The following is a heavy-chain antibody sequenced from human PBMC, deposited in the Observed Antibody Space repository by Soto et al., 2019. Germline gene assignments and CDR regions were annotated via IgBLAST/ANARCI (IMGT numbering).Heavy chain of an antibody. J-gene: IGHJ6*02. CDR3: ARYCSGGSCYSGLYYYYGMDV. V-gene: IGHV1-69*01. Sequence: QVQLVQSGAEVKKPGSSVKVSCKASGGTFSSYAISWVRQAPGQGLEWMGGIIPIFGTANYAQKFQGRVTITANESTSTAYMELSSQRSEDTAVYYCARYCSGGSCYSGLYYYYGMDVWGQGTTVTVSS. CDR1: GGTFSSYA. D-gene: IGHD2-15*01. CDR2: IIPIFGTA.